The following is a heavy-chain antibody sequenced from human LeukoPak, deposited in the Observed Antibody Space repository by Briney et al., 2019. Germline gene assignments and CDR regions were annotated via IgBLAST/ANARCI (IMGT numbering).Heavy chain of an antibody. Sequence: GGSLRLSCEASGFTFSSYAMSWVRQAPGKGLEWVSAISGSGGSTYYADSVKGRFTISRDNSKNTLYLQMNSLRAEDTAVYYCAKGKRGSDAFDIWGQGTMVTVSS. CDR2: ISGSGGST. J-gene: IGHJ3*02. D-gene: IGHD6-25*01. CDR3: AKGKRGSDAFDI. V-gene: IGHV3-23*01. CDR1: GFTFSSYA.